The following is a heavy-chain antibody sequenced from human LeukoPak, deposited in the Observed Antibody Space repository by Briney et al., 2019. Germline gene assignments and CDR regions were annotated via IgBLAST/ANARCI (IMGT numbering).Heavy chain of an antibody. V-gene: IGHV3-53*01. Sequence: GGSLRLSCAASGFTSTSSYMTWIRQAPGKGLEWVSVIYGGGGTYYADSVKGRFIISRDNSNNTLYLQMSSLRAEDTAVYYCARDWHNMAGWFDPWGQGTLVTVSS. D-gene: IGHD6-19*01. CDR3: ARDWHNMAGWFDP. CDR2: IYGGGGT. J-gene: IGHJ5*02. CDR1: GFTSTSSY.